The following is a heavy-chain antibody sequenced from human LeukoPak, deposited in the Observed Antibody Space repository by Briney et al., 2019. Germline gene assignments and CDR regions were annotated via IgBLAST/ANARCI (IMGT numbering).Heavy chain of an antibody. CDR3: ARFLATWDYYYMDV. CDR2: ISGSSSFI. V-gene: IGHV3-48*01. Sequence: GGSLRLSCAASGFTFSSYAMHWVRQAPGKGLEWVSYISGSSSFIYYAESVKGRFTISRDNTKNSLYLQLNSLRAEDTAVYYCARFLATWDYYYMDVWGTGTTVTVSS. D-gene: IGHD3-3*01. J-gene: IGHJ6*03. CDR1: GFTFSSYA.